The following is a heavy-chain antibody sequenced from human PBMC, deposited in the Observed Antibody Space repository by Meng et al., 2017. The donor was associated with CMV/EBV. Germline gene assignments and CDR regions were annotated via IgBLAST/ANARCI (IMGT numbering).Heavy chain of an antibody. D-gene: IGHD2-15*01. CDR3: TRIGPPIGIVVVVAATDYYYYGMDV. V-gene: IGHV3-30-3*01. J-gene: IGHJ6*02. CDR1: GFTFSSYA. CDR2: ISYDGSNK. Sequence: ISCAASGFTFSSYAMHWVRQAPGKGLEWVAVISYDGSNKYYADSVKGRFTISRDNSKNTLYLQMNSLRAEDTAVYYCTRIGPPIGIVVVVAATDYYYYGMDVWGQGTTVTVSS.